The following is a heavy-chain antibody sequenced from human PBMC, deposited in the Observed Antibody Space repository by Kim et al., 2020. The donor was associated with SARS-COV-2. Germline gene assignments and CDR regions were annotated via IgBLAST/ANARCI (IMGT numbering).Heavy chain of an antibody. CDR2: IYYSGTS. J-gene: IGHJ2*01. CDR3: ARGGASTVTSFWYLDL. D-gene: IGHD4-17*01. Sequence: SETLSLTCRVSGGSISSGGYAWSWLRQAPGKGPEGIGYIYYSGTSHHNPALSRRVTLSIERSQNQITLQLRSVTAADTAVYFCARGGASTVTSFWYLDLWGRGPLVSVPS. V-gene: IGHV4-30-2*01. CDR1: GGSISSGGYA.